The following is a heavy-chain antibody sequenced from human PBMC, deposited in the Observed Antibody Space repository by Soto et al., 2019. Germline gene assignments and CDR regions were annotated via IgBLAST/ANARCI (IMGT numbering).Heavy chain of an antibody. CDR3: AIYPTAEDTAMVPL. V-gene: IGHV5-10-1*01. Sequence: PGESLKISCKGSGYSFTSYWISWVRQMPGKGLEWMGRIDPSDSYTNYSPSFQGHVTISADKSISTAYLQWSSLKASDTAMYYCAIYPTAEDTAMVPLWGQGTLVTVSS. D-gene: IGHD5-18*01. CDR1: GYSFTSYW. J-gene: IGHJ4*02. CDR2: IDPSDSYT.